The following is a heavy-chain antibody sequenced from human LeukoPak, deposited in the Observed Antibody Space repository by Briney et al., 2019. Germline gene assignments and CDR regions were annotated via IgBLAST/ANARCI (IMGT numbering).Heavy chain of an antibody. Sequence: GGSLRLSCAASGLTFSSYAMHWVRQAPGKGLEWVAVISYDGSKKYYADSVKGRFTISRDNAKNSLYLQMNSLRAEDTAVYYCANSRYDSSGYYGIIGYWGQGTLVTVSS. CDR1: GLTFSSYA. CDR2: ISYDGSKK. J-gene: IGHJ4*02. D-gene: IGHD3-22*01. V-gene: IGHV3-30*04. CDR3: ANSRYDSSGYYGIIGY.